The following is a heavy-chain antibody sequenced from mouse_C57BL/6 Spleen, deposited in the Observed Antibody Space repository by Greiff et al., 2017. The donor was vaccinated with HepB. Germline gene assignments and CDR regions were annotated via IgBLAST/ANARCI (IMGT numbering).Heavy chain of an antibody. V-gene: IGHV5-4*01. CDR3: ARDRSYDGYSYYFDY. D-gene: IGHD2-3*01. J-gene: IGHJ2*01. CDR2: ISDGGSYT. CDR1: GFTFSSYA. Sequence: EVKLEESGGGLVKPGGSLKLSCAASGFTFSSYAMSWVRQTPEKRLEWVATISDGGSYTYYPDNVKGRFTISRDNAKNNLYLQMSHLKSEDTAMYYCARDRSYDGYSYYFDYWGQGTTLTVSS.